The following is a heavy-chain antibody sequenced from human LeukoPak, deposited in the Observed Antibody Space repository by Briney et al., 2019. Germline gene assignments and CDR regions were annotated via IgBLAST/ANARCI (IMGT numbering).Heavy chain of an antibody. J-gene: IGHJ4*02. CDR1: GGTFSSYA. Sequence: ASVKVSCKASGGTFSSYAISWVRQAPGQGLEWMGGIIPIFGTANYAQKFQGRVTITADKSTSTAYMELSSLRSEDTAVYYCARGGRIPGPYDYWGQGTLVTVSS. CDR2: IIPIFGTA. V-gene: IGHV1-69*06. CDR3: ARGGRIPGPYDY.